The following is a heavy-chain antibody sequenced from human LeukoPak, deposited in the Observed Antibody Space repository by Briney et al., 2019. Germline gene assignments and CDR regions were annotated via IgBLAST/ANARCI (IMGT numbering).Heavy chain of an antibody. V-gene: IGHV4-38-2*02. D-gene: IGHD6-19*01. Sequence: SETLSLTCTVSGYSISSGYYWGWIRQPPGKGLEWIGSIYHSGSTYYNPSLKSRVTISVDTSRNQFSLKLSSVTAADTAVYCCARDVSVAGKDYWGQGTLVTVSS. J-gene: IGHJ4*02. CDR1: GYSISSGYY. CDR2: IYHSGST. CDR3: ARDVSVAGKDY.